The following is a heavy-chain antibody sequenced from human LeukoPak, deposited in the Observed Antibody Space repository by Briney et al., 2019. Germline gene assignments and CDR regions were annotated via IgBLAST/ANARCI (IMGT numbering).Heavy chain of an antibody. V-gene: IGHV3-30*03. Sequence: PGRSLRLSCAASGFTFSSYGMHWVRQAPGKGLGWVAVISYDGSNKYYADSVKGRFTISRDNSKNTLYLQMNSLRAEDTAVYYCATAYSSSSGYYYYGMDVWGQGTTVTVSS. CDR1: GFTFSSYG. CDR3: ATAYSSSSGYYYYGMDV. CDR2: ISYDGSNK. D-gene: IGHD6-6*01. J-gene: IGHJ6*02.